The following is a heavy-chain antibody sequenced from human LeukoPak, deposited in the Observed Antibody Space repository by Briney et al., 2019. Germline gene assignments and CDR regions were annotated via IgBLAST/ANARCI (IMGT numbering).Heavy chain of an antibody. J-gene: IGHJ4*02. D-gene: IGHD1-26*01. CDR1: RYSISSGYY. Sequence: PSETLSLTCTVSRYSISSGYYWGWVRQAPGKGLEWVSGLSYTGDSTYYADSVKGRFTISRDISKNTLYLQMNSLRAEDTAIYYCAKDRVGATLYFDCWGQGTLVTVSS. CDR3: AKDRVGATLYFDC. V-gene: IGHV3-23*01. CDR2: LSYTGDST.